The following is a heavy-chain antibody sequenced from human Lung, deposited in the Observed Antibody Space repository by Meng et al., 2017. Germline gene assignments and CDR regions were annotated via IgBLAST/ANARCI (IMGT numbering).Heavy chain of an antibody. V-gene: IGHV1-18*01. Sequence: QVQLVQSGGEVKKPGASVKVSCKASGYMFTSYGINWVRQAPGQGLEWMGWISADNGNTNYAQKVQGRVTMTTDTSTSTAYMELRSLRSDDTAVYYCARDPPLEMVTINRGLFNWFDPWGQGTLVTVSS. CDR1: GYMFTSYG. CDR3: ARDPPLEMVTINRGLFNWFDP. CDR2: ISADNGNT. J-gene: IGHJ5*02. D-gene: IGHD5-24*01.